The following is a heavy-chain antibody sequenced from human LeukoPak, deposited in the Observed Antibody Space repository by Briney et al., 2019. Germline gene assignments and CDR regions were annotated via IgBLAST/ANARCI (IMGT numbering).Heavy chain of an antibody. CDR2: IYQSGSGSS. CDR1: GGSIISSNYY. Sequence: SETLSLTCSVSGGSIISSNYYWGWLRQSPGKGLEWIGSIYQSGSGSSYYKPSLKSRVTISGDTSKNQFSLRLSSVTAADTALYYCASTLRFLPYRRFDYWGQGTLVTVPS. CDR3: ASTLRFLPYRRFDY. D-gene: IGHD3-3*01. V-gene: IGHV4-39*01. J-gene: IGHJ4*02.